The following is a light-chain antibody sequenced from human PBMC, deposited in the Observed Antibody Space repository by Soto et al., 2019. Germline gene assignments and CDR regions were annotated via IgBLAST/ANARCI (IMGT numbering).Light chain of an antibody. V-gene: IGLV1-40*01. CDR1: RSNIGAGYD. CDR3: QSYDSSLSAV. CDR2: GNS. Sequence: QSVLTQPPSVSGAPGQRVTISCTGSRSNIGAGYDVHWYQQLPGTAPKLLIYGNSNRPSGVPDRFSGSKSGTSASLAITGLQAEDEADYYCQSYDSSLSAVFGGGTQLTVL. J-gene: IGLJ7*01.